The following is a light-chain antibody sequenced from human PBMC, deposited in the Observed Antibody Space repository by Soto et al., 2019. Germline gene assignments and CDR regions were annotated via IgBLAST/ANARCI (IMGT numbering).Light chain of an antibody. CDR1: QSVSSN. V-gene: IGKV3-15*01. J-gene: IGKJ5*01. CDR3: QQYDNWPIT. Sequence: EIVMTQSPATLSVSPGERATLSCRASQSVSSNLAWYQQKPGQAPRLLIYGASTRATGIPARFSGSGSGTAFTLTISSLQSEDFAVFYCQQYDNWPITLGQGTRLVIK. CDR2: GAS.